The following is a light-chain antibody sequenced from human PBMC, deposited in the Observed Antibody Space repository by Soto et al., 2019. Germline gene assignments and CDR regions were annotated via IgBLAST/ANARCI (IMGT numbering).Light chain of an antibody. Sequence: DIQMTQSPSSLSASVGDRVTITCRASQNIGNNLNWYQQKPGRAPKLLIYAASRVHSGVPSRFSASGSGTDFPVTISSLQLEDLATYYCQQSHSSPPNTFGQGTTVEMK. CDR2: AAS. CDR3: QQSHSSPPNT. CDR1: QNIGNN. J-gene: IGKJ2*01. V-gene: IGKV1-39*01.